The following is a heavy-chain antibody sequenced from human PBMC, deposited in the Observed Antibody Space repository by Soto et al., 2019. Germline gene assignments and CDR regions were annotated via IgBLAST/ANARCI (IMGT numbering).Heavy chain of an antibody. CDR2: INQDGSGK. V-gene: IGHV3-7*05. CDR1: GFSFSTYW. D-gene: IGHD6-19*01. CDR3: ARDHVGSGYYYGMDV. Sequence: GGSLRLSCAASGFSFSTYWMTWVRQAPGKGLEWVANINQDGSGKYFVDSVKGRFTISRDNAKNSLYLQMNSLRAEDTAVYYCARDHVGSGYYYGMDVWGQGTTVTVSS. J-gene: IGHJ6*02.